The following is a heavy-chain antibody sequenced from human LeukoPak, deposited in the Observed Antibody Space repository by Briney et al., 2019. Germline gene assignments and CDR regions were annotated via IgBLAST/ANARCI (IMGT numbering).Heavy chain of an antibody. CDR3: AGDYGEYYYGMDV. Sequence: GGSLRLSCAASGFTFSSYGMHWVRQAPGKGLEWVAVIWYDGSNKCYADSVKGRFTISRDNYKNTLYLQMNSLRAEDTAVYYCAGDYGEYYYGMDVWGQGTTVTVSS. CDR2: IWYDGSNK. J-gene: IGHJ6*02. V-gene: IGHV3-33*01. CDR1: GFTFSSYG. D-gene: IGHD4-17*01.